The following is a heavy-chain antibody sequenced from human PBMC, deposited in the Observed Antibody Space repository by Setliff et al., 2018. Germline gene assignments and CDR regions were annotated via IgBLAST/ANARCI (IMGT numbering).Heavy chain of an antibody. J-gene: IGHJ5*02. Sequence: SSETLSLTCAVSGYPISSGYYWGWIRQPPGKGLEWIGSIYHSGSTYYNPSLKSRVTISVDTSKNQFSLKLSSVTAADTAVYYCARHRAEDYYGSGTIIWGWFDPWGQGTLVTVSS. CDR3: ARHRAEDYYGSGTIIWGWFDP. D-gene: IGHD3-10*01. CDR1: GYPISSGYY. CDR2: IYHSGST. V-gene: IGHV4-38-2*01.